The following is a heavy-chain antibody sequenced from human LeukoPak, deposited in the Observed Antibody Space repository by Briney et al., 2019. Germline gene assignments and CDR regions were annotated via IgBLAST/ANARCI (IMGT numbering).Heavy chain of an antibody. V-gene: IGHV3-74*01. CDR1: GFAFSTNW. CDR2: ISTDARTI. D-gene: IGHD6-19*01. CDR3: ARGLSYAVAYGDY. Sequence: GGSLRLSCAASGFAFSTNWMHWVRQAPGKGLVWVSHISTDARTITYADFVKGRFTISRDNAKNTLYLQLNSLRADDTAVYYCARGLSYAVAYGDYWGQGTLVTVSS. J-gene: IGHJ4*02.